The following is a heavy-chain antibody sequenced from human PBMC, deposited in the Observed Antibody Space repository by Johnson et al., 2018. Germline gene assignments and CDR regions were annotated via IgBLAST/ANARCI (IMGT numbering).Heavy chain of an antibody. CDR2: IKQDGSEK. V-gene: IGHV3-7*01. CDR1: GFTFSSYG. Sequence: EVQLVESGGGVVQPGRSLRLSCAASGFTFSSYGMHWVRQAPGKGLEWVANIKQDGSEKYYVDSVKGRFTISRDNAKNSLYLQMNSLRAEDTAVYYCAREPEWFGELLEPPDYYMDVWGKGTTVTVSS. J-gene: IGHJ6*03. CDR3: AREPEWFGELLEPPDYYMDV. D-gene: IGHD3-10*01.